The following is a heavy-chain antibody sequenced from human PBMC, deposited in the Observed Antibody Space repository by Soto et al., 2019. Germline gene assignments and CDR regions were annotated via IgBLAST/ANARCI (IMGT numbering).Heavy chain of an antibody. CDR3: ARPRDYGDFDAFDI. Sequence: GESLKISCQVSGYIFTTYWLAWVRQTPGKGLEWMGIIYPFDSDTRYGPSFQGQITISVDKSVSTAYLQWSALRASDTGMYYCARPRDYGDFDAFDIWGQGTMVTVSS. CDR2: IYPFDSDT. CDR1: GYIFTTYW. V-gene: IGHV5-51*01. J-gene: IGHJ3*02. D-gene: IGHD4-17*01.